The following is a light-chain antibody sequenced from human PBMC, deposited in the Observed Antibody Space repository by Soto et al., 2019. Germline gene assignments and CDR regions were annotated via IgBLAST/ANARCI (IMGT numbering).Light chain of an antibody. CDR1: QSVSSN. CDR3: QQYNNWRGA. V-gene: IGKV3-15*01. J-gene: IGKJ4*01. CDR2: GAS. Sequence: EIVMTQSPATLYVSPGERATLTGRASQSVSSNLAWYPQKTGQAPRILIYGASTRATGIPARFSGSGSGTEFTLTISRLQSEDFAVYYCQQYNNWRGAFGGGTKVDIK.